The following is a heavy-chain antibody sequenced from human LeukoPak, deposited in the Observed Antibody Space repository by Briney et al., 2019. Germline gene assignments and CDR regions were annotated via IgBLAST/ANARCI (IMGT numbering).Heavy chain of an antibody. J-gene: IGHJ4*02. CDR1: GFTFDDYA. V-gene: IGHV3-9*01. Sequence: GGSLRLSCAASGFTFDDYAMHWVRQAPGKGLEWVSGISWNSGSIGYADSVKGRFTISRDNAENSLYLQMNSLRAEDTALYYCAKAYCGGDCPTAFDYWGQGTLVTVSS. CDR2: ISWNSGSI. D-gene: IGHD2-21*02. CDR3: AKAYCGGDCPTAFDY.